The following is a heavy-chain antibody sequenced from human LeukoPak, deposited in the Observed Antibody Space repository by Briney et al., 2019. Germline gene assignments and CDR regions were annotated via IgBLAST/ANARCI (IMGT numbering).Heavy chain of an antibody. D-gene: IGHD3-3*01. CDR3: APDFWSGYSGDY. CDR2: IIPIFGTA. Sequence: SVKVSCKASGGTFSSYAISWVRQAPGQGLEWMGGIIPIFGTANYAQKFQGRVTITADESTSTAYMELSSLRSEDTAVYYRAPDFWSGYSGDYWGQGTLVTVSS. V-gene: IGHV1-69*01. CDR1: GGTFSSYA. J-gene: IGHJ4*02.